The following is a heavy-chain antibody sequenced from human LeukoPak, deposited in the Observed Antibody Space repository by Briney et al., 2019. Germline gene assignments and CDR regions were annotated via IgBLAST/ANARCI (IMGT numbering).Heavy chain of an antibody. Sequence: QPGGSLRLSCAASGFTFSDYYMSWVRQAPGKGLEWVSAISGSGGSTYYADSVKGRFTISRDNSKNTLYLQMNSLRAEDTAVYYCAKDDVVPAAQFDYWGQGTLVTVSS. V-gene: IGHV3-23*01. D-gene: IGHD2-2*01. CDR2: ISGSGGST. CDR3: AKDDVVPAAQFDY. CDR1: GFTFSDYY. J-gene: IGHJ4*02.